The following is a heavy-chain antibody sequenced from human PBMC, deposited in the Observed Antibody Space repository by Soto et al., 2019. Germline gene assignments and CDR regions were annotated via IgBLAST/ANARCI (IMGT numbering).Heavy chain of an antibody. D-gene: IGHD2-15*01. CDR1: GGSINSYC. CDR3: ASRGVVVAAHDY. J-gene: IGHJ4*02. Sequence: PSETLSLTCTVSGGSINSYCWSWIRQPPGKGLEWIAYIFDSGNANYNPSLKSRVTISVDTSKNQFSLKLSSVTAADTAVYYCASRGVVVAAHDYWGQETLVTVSS. V-gene: IGHV4-59*12. CDR2: IFDSGNA.